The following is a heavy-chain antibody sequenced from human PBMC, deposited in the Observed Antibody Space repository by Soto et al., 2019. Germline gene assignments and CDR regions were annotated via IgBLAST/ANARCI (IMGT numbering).Heavy chain of an antibody. CDR2: INPSGGST. V-gene: IGHV1-46*01. J-gene: IGHJ6*02. CDR1: GYTFSTYY. D-gene: IGHD4-4*01. CDR3: AREDVYSNPPYYYYYYGMDV. Sequence: ASVKVSCKASGYTFSTYYMHWVRQAPGQGYEWMGIINPSGGSTTYAQKFQGRVTMTRDTSTTTVYMELSSLKSEDTAVYYCAREDVYSNPPYYYYYYGMDVWGQGTTVTVSS.